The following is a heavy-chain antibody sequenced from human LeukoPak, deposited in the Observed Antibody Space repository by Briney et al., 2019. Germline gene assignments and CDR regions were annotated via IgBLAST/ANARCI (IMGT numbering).Heavy chain of an antibody. CDR3: ARRDYDFWSGYDSNWFDP. V-gene: IGHV1-46*01. D-gene: IGHD3-3*01. CDR1: GYTFTSYY. Sequence: ASVKVSCKASGYTFTSYYMHWVRQAPGQGLEWMGIINPSGGSTSYAQKFQGRVTMTRHTSTSTVYMELSSLRSEDTAVYYCARRDYDFWSGYDSNWFDPWGQGTLVTVSS. CDR2: INPSGGST. J-gene: IGHJ5*02.